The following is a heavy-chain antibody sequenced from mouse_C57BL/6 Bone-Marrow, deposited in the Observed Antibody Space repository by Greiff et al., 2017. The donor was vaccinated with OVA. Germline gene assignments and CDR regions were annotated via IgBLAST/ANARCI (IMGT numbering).Heavy chain of an antibody. Sequence: EVKLMESGPELVKPGASVKISCKASGYSFTGYYMHWVKQSSEKSLEWIGEINPSTGGTSYNQKFKGKATLTVDKSSSTAYMQLKSLTSEDSAVCYCARGGDGSSHQAWFAYWGQGTVVTVSA. J-gene: IGHJ3*01. D-gene: IGHD1-1*01. CDR2: INPSTGGT. V-gene: IGHV1-43*01. CDR1: GYSFTGYY. CDR3: ARGGDGSSHQAWFAY.